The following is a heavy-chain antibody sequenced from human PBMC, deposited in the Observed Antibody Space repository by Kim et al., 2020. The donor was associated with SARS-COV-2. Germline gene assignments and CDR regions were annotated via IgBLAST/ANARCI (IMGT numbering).Heavy chain of an antibody. CDR2: IWYDGSNK. CDR1: GFTFSSYG. D-gene: IGHD6-13*01. J-gene: IGHJ4*02. CDR3: AKGVEMRIAAAGFDY. Sequence: GALRLSCAASGFTFSSYGMHWVRQAPGKGLEWVAVIWYDGSNKYYADSVKGRFTISRDNSKNTLYLQMNSLRAEDTAVYYCAKGVEMRIAAAGFDYWGQGTLVTVSS. V-gene: IGHV3-33*06.